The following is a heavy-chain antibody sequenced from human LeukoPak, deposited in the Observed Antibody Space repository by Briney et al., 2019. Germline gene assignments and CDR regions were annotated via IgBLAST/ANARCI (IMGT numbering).Heavy chain of an antibody. CDR2: ISSSSSII. V-gene: IGHV3-48*02. CDR3: ARTHGPGFDY. CDR1: GFTFSSYS. Sequence: GGSLRLTCAASGFTFSSYSMNWVRQAPGKGLECVSYISSSSSIIYYADSVKGRFTISRDNAKNSLYLQMNSLRDEDTAVYYCARTHGPGFDYWGQGTLVTVSS. J-gene: IGHJ4*02.